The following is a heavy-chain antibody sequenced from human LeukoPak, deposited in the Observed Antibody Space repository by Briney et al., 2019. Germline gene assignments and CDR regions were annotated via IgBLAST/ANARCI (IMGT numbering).Heavy chain of an antibody. D-gene: IGHD1-1*01. J-gene: IGHJ1*01. CDR2: IYPGNSET. Sequence: GESLKISCKGSGYRFTREWIGWVRQMPGSGLEWMGVIYPGNSETRYSPSFQGQVTMSVDKSINTAHLQWGGLRASDSAIYYCARLLSPTGTPAPDWGQGTQVTVSP. CDR3: ARLLSPTGTPAPD. V-gene: IGHV5-51*01. CDR1: GYRFTREW.